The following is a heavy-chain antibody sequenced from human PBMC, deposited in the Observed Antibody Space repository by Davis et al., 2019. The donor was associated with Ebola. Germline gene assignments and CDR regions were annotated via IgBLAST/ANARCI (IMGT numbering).Heavy chain of an antibody. CDR2: INPHNGNT. CDR3: ERAAYYYDSSGYYQSAFDI. J-gene: IGHJ3*02. D-gene: IGHD3-22*01. Sequence: ASVKVSCKTSGGTFTNYGITWVRQAPGQGLEWMGWINPHNGNTNYAQNVQGRVIMTTDTSTSTAYMEVGSLGSEDTAVYYCERAAYYYDSSGYYQSAFDIWGQGTMVTVSS. V-gene: IGHV1-18*04. CDR1: GGTFTNYG.